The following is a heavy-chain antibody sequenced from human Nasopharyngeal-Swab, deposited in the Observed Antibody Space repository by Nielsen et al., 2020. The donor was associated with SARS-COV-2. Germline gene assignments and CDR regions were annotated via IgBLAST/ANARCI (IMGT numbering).Heavy chain of an antibody. CDR3: ARELSPYYDFWSGWLDY. Sequence: SVKLSCKASGYTFTSYYMHWVRQAPGQGLEWMGIIHPSGSTTYSEKFQGRVTMTSDTSTSTVYMELSSLRSEDTAVYYCARELSPYYDFWSGWLDYWGQGILVTVSS. CDR1: GYTFTSYY. V-gene: IGHV1-46*01. CDR2: IHPSGST. D-gene: IGHD3-3*01. J-gene: IGHJ4*02.